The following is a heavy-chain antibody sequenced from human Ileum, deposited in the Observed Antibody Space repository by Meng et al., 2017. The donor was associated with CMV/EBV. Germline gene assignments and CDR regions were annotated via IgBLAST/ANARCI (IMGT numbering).Heavy chain of an antibody. D-gene: IGHD1-26*01. CDR2: IRGKVGNSAT. V-gene: IGHV3-73*01. Sequence: GASLKISCAASGFTFSNYGIHWVRQAAGKGLEGVGRIRGKVGNSATAYAESVKGRFTISRDDSKNTAYLQMNRLKTEDTAVYYCSRLGEWEVINQSFDYWGQGTLVTVSS. J-gene: IGHJ4*02. CDR1: GFTFSNYG. CDR3: SRLGEWEVINQSFDY.